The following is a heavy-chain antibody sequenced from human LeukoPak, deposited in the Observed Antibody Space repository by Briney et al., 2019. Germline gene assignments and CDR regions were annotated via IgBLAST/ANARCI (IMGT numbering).Heavy chain of an antibody. CDR2: INSDGTAT. D-gene: IGHD2-21*02. J-gene: IGHJ4*02. CDR3: AREVTETSYFDY. V-gene: IGHV3-74*01. CDR1: GFTFSSYW. Sequence: GGSLRLSCAASGFTFSSYWMHWVRQAPGKGLVWVSRINSDGTATTYADSVKGRFSASRDNAKNTLYLQMNSLRAEDTAVYYCAREVTETSYFDYWGQGTLVAVSS.